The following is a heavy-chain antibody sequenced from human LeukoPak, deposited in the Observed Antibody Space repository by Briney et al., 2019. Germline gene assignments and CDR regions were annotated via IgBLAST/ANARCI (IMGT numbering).Heavy chain of an antibody. CDR3: ARQKSGYSYGDYYYYGMDV. D-gene: IGHD5-18*01. CDR1: GGSFSVYY. J-gene: IGHJ6*02. CDR2: IYYSGST. V-gene: IGHV4-59*08. Sequence: SETLSLTCAVYGGSFSVYYWSWIRQPPGKGLEWIGYIYYSGSTNYNPSLKSRVTISVDTSKNQFSLKLSSVTAADTAVYYCARQKSGYSYGDYYYYGMDVWGQGTTVTVSS.